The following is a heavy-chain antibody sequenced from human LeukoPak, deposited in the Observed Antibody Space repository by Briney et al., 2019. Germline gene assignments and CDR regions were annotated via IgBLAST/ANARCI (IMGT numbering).Heavy chain of an antibody. D-gene: IGHD6-19*01. J-gene: IGHJ4*02. CDR1: GFTFSSYW. CDR3: AREGEYSSGWYLKYYFDY. V-gene: IGHV3-7*01. Sequence: GGSLRLSCAASGFTFSSYWMNWVRQAPGKGLEWVANTKQDGSEKDYADSVKGRFTISRDNAKNSLYLQMNSLRAEDTAVYYCAREGEYSSGWYLKYYFDYWGQGTLVTVSS. CDR2: TKQDGSEK.